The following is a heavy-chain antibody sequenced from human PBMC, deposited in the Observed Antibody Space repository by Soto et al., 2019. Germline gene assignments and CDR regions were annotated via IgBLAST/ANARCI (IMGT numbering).Heavy chain of an antibody. Sequence: EVQLVESGGGLIQPGGSLRLSCAASGFTFSSNDMNWVRQAPGKGLEWVSLIYSRGSTPYADSVKGRFPISRDNSKNTLYLQMSSLRAEDTAVYYCATRPLLPGAPWGQGTMVTVSS. CDR1: GFTFSSND. J-gene: IGHJ3*01. V-gene: IGHV3-53*01. D-gene: IGHD3-22*01. CDR2: IYSRGST. CDR3: ATRPLLPGAP.